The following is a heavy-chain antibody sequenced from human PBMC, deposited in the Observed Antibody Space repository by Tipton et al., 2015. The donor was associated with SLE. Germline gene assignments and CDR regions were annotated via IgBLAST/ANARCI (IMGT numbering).Heavy chain of an antibody. Sequence: QLVQSGAEVKNPGASVKVSCKASAYTFTTYSISWVRQAPGQGLEWMGWISTYNGNTNYAQKLQGRVTMTTDTFTSTAYMELRSLRSDDTAVYYCARAVTTGLYWYFDLWGRGTLVTVSS. CDR3: ARAVTTGLYWYFDL. J-gene: IGHJ2*01. V-gene: IGHV1-18*01. D-gene: IGHD4-17*01. CDR2: ISTYNGNT. CDR1: AYTFTTYS.